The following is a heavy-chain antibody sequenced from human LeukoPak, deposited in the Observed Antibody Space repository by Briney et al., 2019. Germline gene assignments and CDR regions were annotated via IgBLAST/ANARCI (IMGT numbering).Heavy chain of an antibody. D-gene: IGHD2-21*01. V-gene: IGHV4-59*01. CDR1: GGSINTYY. J-gene: IGHJ4*02. CDR2: IYYSGST. CDR3: ARYQASPGPFDY. Sequence: SETLSLTCTVSGGSINTYYWSWLRQPPGEGLEWIGYIYYSGSTNYNPSLKSRVTISVDTSKNQFSLKLRSVTAADTAVYYCARYQASPGPFDYWGQGTLVTVSS.